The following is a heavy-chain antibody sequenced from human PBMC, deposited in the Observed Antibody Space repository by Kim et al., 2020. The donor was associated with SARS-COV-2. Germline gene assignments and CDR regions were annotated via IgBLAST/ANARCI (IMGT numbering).Heavy chain of an antibody. V-gene: IGHV3-21*01. CDR1: GFTFSSYS. J-gene: IGHJ6*02. Sequence: GGSLRLSCAASGFTFSSYSMNWVRQAPGKGLEWVSSISSSSSYIYYADSVKGRFTISRDNAKNSLYLQMNSLRAEDTAVYYCARNGAALSDILTGYYDPYYYYGMDVWGQGTTVTVSS. D-gene: IGHD3-9*01. CDR2: ISSSSSYI. CDR3: ARNGAALSDILTGYYDPYYYYGMDV.